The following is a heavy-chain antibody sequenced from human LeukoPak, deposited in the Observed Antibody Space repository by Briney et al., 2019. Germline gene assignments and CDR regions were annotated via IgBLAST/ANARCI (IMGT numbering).Heavy chain of an antibody. Sequence: PGGSLRLSCAASGFTLSTYAMHWVRQAPGKGLEWVTVISYDGNNEYYADSVKGRFTISRDNSKNTLNLQMNSLRVEDTAVYYCARAGDSSSWPNPFDYWGQGTLVTVSS. CDR3: ARAGDSSSWPNPFDY. CDR2: ISYDGNNE. J-gene: IGHJ4*02. CDR1: GFTLSTYA. D-gene: IGHD6-13*01. V-gene: IGHV3-30*04.